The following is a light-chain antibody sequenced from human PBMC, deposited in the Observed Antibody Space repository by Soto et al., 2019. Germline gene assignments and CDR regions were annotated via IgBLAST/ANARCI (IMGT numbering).Light chain of an antibody. V-gene: IGKV3-11*01. CDR2: DAS. Sequence: EIVLTHSPGTLSLSPGERATLSCRASQSVSVHLAWYQQKPGQAPMLLIYDASNRATGDPARFSGSGSGTDFTLTISSLEPEDFAVYHCVQRTTWPWTCGQGSRVEVK. CDR1: QSVSVH. J-gene: IGKJ1*01. CDR3: VQRTTWPWT.